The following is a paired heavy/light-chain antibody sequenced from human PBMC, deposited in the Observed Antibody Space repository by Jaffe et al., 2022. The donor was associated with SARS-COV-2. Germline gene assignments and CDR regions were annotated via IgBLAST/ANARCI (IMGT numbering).Light chain of an antibody. CDR2: WAS. CDR3: QQYYNTPIT. V-gene: IGKV4-1*01. CDR1: QSVLYNSNNENY. J-gene: IGKJ5*01. Sequence: DIVMTQSPDSLAVSLGERATINCKSSQSVLYNSNNENYLAWYQQKPGQPPKLLIYWASTRESGVPDRFSGSGSGTDFTLTISSLQAEDVAVYYCQQYYNTPITFGQGTRLEIK.
Heavy chain of an antibody. D-gene: IGHD3-10*01. V-gene: IGHV3-72*01. CDR1: GFTFSDHY. CDR2: TRNKANSYNT. CDR3: ARGNYGLDY. Sequence: EVQLVESGGGLVQPGGSLRLSCAASGFTFSDHYMDWVRQAPGKGLEWVGRTRNKANSYNTDYAASVRGRFSISRDDSKKSLYLQMNSLKTEDTAVYYCARGNYGLDYWGQGTLVTVSS. J-gene: IGHJ4*02.